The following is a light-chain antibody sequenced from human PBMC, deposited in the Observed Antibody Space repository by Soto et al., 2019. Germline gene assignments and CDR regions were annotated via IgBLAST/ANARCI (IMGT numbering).Light chain of an antibody. CDR1: QTISSN. CDR2: SAS. V-gene: IGKV3-15*01. Sequence: DRVMTQPPATLSVSPGDRATLSCRASQTISSNLAWYQQKPGQAPRLLIHSASTRATGIPARFSGNGSGTEFTLTISSLQSEDFAVYYCQQYHNWPWTFGQGTEVEIK. CDR3: QQYHNWPWT. J-gene: IGKJ1*01.